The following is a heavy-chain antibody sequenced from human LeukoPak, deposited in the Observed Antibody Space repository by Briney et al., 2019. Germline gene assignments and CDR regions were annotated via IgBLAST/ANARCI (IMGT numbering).Heavy chain of an antibody. CDR3: ARSSTGTTVGVY. D-gene: IGHD1-1*01. V-gene: IGHV4-4*07. J-gene: IGHJ4*02. CDR2: VYSSGST. Sequence: SETLSLTCTVSGGSISSYYWNWIRPPAGQGLEWIGRVYSSGSTNYNPSLQSRVTMSVDTSKSQCSLKLTSVNAADTAVYYCARSSTGTTVGVYWGQGTLVTVSS. CDR1: GGSISSYY.